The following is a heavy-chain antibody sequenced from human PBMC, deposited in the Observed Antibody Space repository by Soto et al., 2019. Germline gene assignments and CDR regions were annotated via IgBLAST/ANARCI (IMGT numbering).Heavy chain of an antibody. V-gene: IGHV4-34*01. CDR3: ARQYYDFWSGSSYYYGMDV. D-gene: IGHD3-3*01. CDR1: GVSFSGYY. Sequence: PSETLSLTCAVYGVSFSGYYWSWIRQPPGKGLEWIGEINHSGSTNYNPSLKSRVTISVDTSKNQFSLKLSSVTAADTAVYYCARQYYDFWSGSSYYYGMDVWGQGTTVTVSS. J-gene: IGHJ6*02. CDR2: INHSGST.